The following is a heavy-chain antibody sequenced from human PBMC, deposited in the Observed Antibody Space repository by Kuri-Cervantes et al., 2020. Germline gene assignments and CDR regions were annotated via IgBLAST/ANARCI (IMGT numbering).Heavy chain of an antibody. CDR1: GGSISGGDYY. CDR2: IYYSGRT. J-gene: IGHJ4*02. CDR3: ARSNLGSGSLYGG. D-gene: IGHD3-10*01. Sequence: SETLSLTCTVSGGSISGGDYYWSWIRQPPGKGLEWIGYIYYSGRTFYNSSLKSRVIISLDTSKNQFALKLSSVTAADAAVYDWARSNLGSGSLYGGWGQGTLVTVSS. V-gene: IGHV4-30-4*01.